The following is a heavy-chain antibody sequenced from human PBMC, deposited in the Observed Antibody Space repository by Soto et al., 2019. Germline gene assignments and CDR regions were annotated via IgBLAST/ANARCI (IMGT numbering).Heavy chain of an antibody. CDR1: GYSFTSYW. D-gene: IGHD2-2*01. Sequence: LGESLKISCKGSGYSFTSYWISWVRQMPGKGLEWMGRIDPSDSYTNYSPSFQGHVTISADKSISTAYLQWSSLKASDTAMYYCARKKSYCSSTSCRNGMDVWGQGTTITVSS. J-gene: IGHJ6*02. CDR3: ARKKSYCSSTSCRNGMDV. CDR2: IDPSDSYT. V-gene: IGHV5-10-1*01.